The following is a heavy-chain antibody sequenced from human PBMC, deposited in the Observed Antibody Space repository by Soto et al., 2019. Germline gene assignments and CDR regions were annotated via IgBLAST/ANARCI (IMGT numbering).Heavy chain of an antibody. J-gene: IGHJ4*02. V-gene: IGHV1-46*01. D-gene: IGHD5-12*01. Sequence: ASVXVSCKASGYTFTSYYMHWVRQTHGQGLEWMGIINPSGGSTSYAQKFQGRVTMTRDTSTSTVYMELSSLRSEVTAFYYCARVSVRYSVYGYWGQGTLVTVSS. CDR2: INPSGGST. CDR1: GYTFTSYY. CDR3: ARVSVRYSVYGY.